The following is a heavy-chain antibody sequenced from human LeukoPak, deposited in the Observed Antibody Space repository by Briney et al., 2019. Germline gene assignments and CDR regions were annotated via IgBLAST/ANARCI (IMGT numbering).Heavy chain of an antibody. CDR3: ARGPTGITIFGVVYGMDV. Sequence: SETLSLTCAVCGGSFSGYYWSWIRQPPGKGLEWIGEINHSGSTNYNPSLKSRVTISVDTSKNQFSLKLSSVTAADTAVYYCARGPTGITIFGVVYGMDVWGQGTTVTVSS. J-gene: IGHJ6*02. V-gene: IGHV4-34*01. CDR1: GGSFSGYY. CDR2: INHSGST. D-gene: IGHD3-3*01.